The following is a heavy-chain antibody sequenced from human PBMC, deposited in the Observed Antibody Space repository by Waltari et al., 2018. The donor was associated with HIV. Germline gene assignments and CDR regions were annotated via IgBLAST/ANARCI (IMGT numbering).Heavy chain of an antibody. CDR3: ARRGPGIYASNWYFDL. V-gene: IGHV4-39*01. J-gene: IGHJ2*01. D-gene: IGHD2-2*01. CDR1: GGSISNTAYF. CDR2: FFHRGST. Sequence: QLQESGPEVVKPSETLSLTCSVSGGSISNTAYFWGCIRQPPARGLEWIGSFFHRGSTYYNPSLSSRTSISRDTSRNQFSLSLSSVTAADTAVYYCARRGPGIYASNWYFDLWGHGSLVTVSS.